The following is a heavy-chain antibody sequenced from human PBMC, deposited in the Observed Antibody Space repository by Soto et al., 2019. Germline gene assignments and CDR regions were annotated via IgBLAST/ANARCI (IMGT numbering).Heavy chain of an antibody. J-gene: IGHJ5*02. CDR1: GGTFSSYT. Sequence: GASVKVSCKASGGTFSSYTISWVRQAPGQGLEWMGRIIPILGIANYAQKFQGRVTITADKSTSTAHMELSSLRSEDTAVYYCARVLPNSSRLEPWGQGTLVTVSS. V-gene: IGHV1-69*02. D-gene: IGHD6-6*01. CDR2: IIPILGIA. CDR3: ARVLPNSSRLEP.